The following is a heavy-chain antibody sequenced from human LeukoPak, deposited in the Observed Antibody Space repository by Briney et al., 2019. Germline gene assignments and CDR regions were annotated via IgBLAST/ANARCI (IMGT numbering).Heavy chain of an antibody. CDR3: ARHGRDGYNYVGWFDP. D-gene: IGHD5-24*01. V-gene: IGHV4-4*09. J-gene: IGHJ5*02. CDR2: IYTSGST. CDR1: GGPISSYY. Sequence: PSETLSLTCTVSGGPISSYYWSWIRQPPGKGLEWIGYIYTSGSTNYNPSLKSRVTISVDTSKNQFSLKLSSVTAADTAVYYCARHGRDGYNYVGWFDPWGQGTLVTVSS.